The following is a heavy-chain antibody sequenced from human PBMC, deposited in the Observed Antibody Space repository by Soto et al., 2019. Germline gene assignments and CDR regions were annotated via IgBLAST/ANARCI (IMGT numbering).Heavy chain of an antibody. Sequence: QVQLVQSGAEVKKPGASVKVSCKASGYTFTSYAMHWVRQAPGQRLEWMGWINAGNGNTKYSQKFQGRVTITRDTSASTAYMELSSLRSEDTAVYYCARVPPSIRPPLFDPWGQGTLVTVSS. CDR1: GYTFTSYA. V-gene: IGHV1-3*01. CDR3: ARVPPSIRPPLFDP. CDR2: INAGNGNT. J-gene: IGHJ5*02.